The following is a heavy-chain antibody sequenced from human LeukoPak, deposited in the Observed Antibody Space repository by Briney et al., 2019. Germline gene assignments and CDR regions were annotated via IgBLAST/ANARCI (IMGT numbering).Heavy chain of an antibody. Sequence: GGSLRLSCTTSGFNFRAYWMTWVRLAPGKGLEWVANINQDGIEQFYVDSVKGRFTISRDNAKNSLFLQMDSLRAEDTAMYYCAREASGSFYDYWGRGALVTVSS. D-gene: IGHD1-26*01. CDR1: GFNFRAYW. J-gene: IGHJ4*02. CDR2: INQDGIEQ. CDR3: AREASGSFYDY. V-gene: IGHV3-7*01.